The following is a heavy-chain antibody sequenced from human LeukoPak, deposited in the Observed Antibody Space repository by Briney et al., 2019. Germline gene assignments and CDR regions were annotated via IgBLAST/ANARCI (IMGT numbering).Heavy chain of an antibody. CDR1: GFTFDDYA. J-gene: IGHJ4*02. D-gene: IGHD4-23*01. CDR2: ISWNSGSI. Sequence: PGRSLRLSCAASGFTFDDYAMHWVRQAPGKGLEWVSGISWNSGSIGYADSVKGRFTISRDNAKNSLYLQMNSLGAEDTALYYCAKDIGPGNSVYWGQGTLVTVSS. CDR3: AKDIGPGNSVY. V-gene: IGHV3-9*01.